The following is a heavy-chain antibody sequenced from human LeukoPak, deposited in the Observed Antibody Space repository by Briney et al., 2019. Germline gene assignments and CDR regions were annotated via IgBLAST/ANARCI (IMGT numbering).Heavy chain of an antibody. CDR3: AKGGDFWSGYSRGYYMDV. Sequence: GGSLRLSCAASGFTFSSYAMSWVRQAPGKGLEWVSVISGSGCSTYYADSVKGRFTISRDNSKNTLYLQMNSLRAEDTAVYYCAKGGDFWSGYSRGYYMDVWGKGTTVTVSS. J-gene: IGHJ6*03. CDR1: GFTFSSYA. CDR2: ISGSGCST. D-gene: IGHD3-3*01. V-gene: IGHV3-23*01.